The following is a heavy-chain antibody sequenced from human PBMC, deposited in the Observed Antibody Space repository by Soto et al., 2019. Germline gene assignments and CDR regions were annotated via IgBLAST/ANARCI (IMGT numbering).Heavy chain of an antibody. Sequence: QLQLQESGPGLVKPSETLSLTCTVSRGSISSSNYYWGWIRQPLGKGLEWIGTIYYTGRTYFNPSLKSRVTISVDTSKNQFSLRLSSVTAADTAVYFCATITVLIPGDYYYYGVDVWGQGTTVTVSS. D-gene: IGHD3-3*01. J-gene: IGHJ6*02. V-gene: IGHV4-39*01. CDR3: ATITVLIPGDYYYYGVDV. CDR2: IYYTGRT. CDR1: RGSISSSNYY.